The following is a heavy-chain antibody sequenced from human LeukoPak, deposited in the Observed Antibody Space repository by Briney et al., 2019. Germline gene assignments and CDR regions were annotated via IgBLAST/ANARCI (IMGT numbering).Heavy chain of an antibody. Sequence: GASVKVSCKASGYTFTNYGISWVRQAPGQGLEWMGWISAYNGNTNYAQKLQGRVTMTTDTPTSTAYMELRSLTSDDTAVYYCARVGAYCTSASCLDYWGQGTLVTVSS. J-gene: IGHJ4*02. CDR1: GYTFTNYG. D-gene: IGHD2-2*01. V-gene: IGHV1-18*01. CDR2: ISAYNGNT. CDR3: ARVGAYCTSASCLDY.